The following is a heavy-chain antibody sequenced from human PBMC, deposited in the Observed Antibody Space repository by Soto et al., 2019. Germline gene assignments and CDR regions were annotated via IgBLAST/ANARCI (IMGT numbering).Heavy chain of an antibody. CDR3: ARGIGAFDI. V-gene: IGHV1-3*01. J-gene: IGHJ3*02. CDR2: INAGNGNT. Sequence: ASVKVSCKASGYTFTSYAMHWVRQAPGQRLEWMGWINAGNGNTKYSQKFQGWVTMTRDTSISTAYMELSRLRSDDTAVYYCARGIGAFDIWGQGTTVTVSS. CDR1: GYTFTSYA.